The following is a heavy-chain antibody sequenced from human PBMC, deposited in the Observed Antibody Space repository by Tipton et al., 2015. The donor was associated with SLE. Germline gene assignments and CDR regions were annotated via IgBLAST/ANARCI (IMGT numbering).Heavy chain of an antibody. D-gene: IGHD6-13*01. V-gene: IGHV4-38-2*01. CDR2: IYHSGNT. Sequence: TLSLTCAVYGGSFSSGYYWGWIRQPPGKGLEWIGSIYHSGNTYYNPSLKSRVSIAVDTSKNQFSLKLSSVTAADTAVYYCARARIAAAFEAFDIWGQGTMVTVSS. CDR3: ARARIAAAFEAFDI. J-gene: IGHJ3*02. CDR1: GGSFSSGYY.